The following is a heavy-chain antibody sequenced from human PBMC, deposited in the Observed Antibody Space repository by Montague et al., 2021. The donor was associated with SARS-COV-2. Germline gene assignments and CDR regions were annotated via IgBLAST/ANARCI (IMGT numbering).Heavy chain of an antibody. Sequence: TLSLTCTVSGCSISSGGHYWIWIRPVPGRGLVWFVYINYSGYTYYNLSIQGRFSISVSTSRNPFSLKVKSLTAADTAKYFCARGLVYSAQSNGHFEAWGLGTLATVSS. CDR3: ARGLVYSAQSNGHFEA. CDR1: GCSISSGGHY. J-gene: IGHJ4*02. V-gene: IGHV4-31*03. CDR2: INYSGYT. D-gene: IGHD2-21*01.